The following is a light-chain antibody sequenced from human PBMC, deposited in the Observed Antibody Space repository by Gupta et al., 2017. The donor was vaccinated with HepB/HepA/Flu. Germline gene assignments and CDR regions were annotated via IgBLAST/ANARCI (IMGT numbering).Light chain of an antibody. V-gene: IGKV1-39*01. CDR2: FAS. J-gene: IGKJ1*01. CDR3: QHNYSTPWT. CDR1: QSISSY. Sequence: DIQMTQSPSSLSASVGDRVTITCRASQSISSYLNWYQQRPGNAPKLLIYFASSLQSGVPSRFSGSGSGTDFTLTISSLQPEDFATYYCQHNYSTPWTFGQGTKVEIK.